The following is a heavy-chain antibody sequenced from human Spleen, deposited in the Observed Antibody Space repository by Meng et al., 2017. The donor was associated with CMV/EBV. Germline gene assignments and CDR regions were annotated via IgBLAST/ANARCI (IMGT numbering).Heavy chain of an antibody. CDR2: IRYDGSNK. CDR3: ARVNYYGSGSHIDY. D-gene: IGHD3-10*01. Sequence: GGSLRLSCAASGFTFSSYGMHWVRQAPGKGLEWVAFIRYDGSNKYYADSVKGRFTISRDNAKNSLYLQMNSLRADDTAVYYCARVNYYGSGSHIDYWGQGTLVTVSS. V-gene: IGHV3-30*02. CDR1: GFTFSSYG. J-gene: IGHJ4*02.